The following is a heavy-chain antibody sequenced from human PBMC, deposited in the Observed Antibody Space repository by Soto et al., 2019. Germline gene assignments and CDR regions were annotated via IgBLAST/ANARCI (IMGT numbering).Heavy chain of an antibody. Sequence: EVQLVESGGALVKPGGSLRLSCAASGFTFSNAWMSWVRQAPGKGLEWVGRIKSKTDGGTTDYAAAVEGRFTIAREDSTNTVYLQMDSLKTEDPAVYYCATKRTGITTIGPGYWGQGTLVTVSS. D-gene: IGHD1-20*01. CDR3: ATKRTGITTIGPGY. V-gene: IGHV3-15*02. J-gene: IGHJ4*02. CDR1: GFTFSNAW. CDR2: IKSKTDGGTT.